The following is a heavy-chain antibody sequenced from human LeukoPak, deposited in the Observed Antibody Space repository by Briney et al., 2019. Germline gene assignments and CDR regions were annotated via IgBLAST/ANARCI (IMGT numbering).Heavy chain of an antibody. CDR3: ARDKQASGWYADSFDY. V-gene: IGHV3-21*01. CDR2: ISSSSSYI. D-gene: IGHD6-19*01. J-gene: IGHJ4*02. Sequence: PGGSLRLSCAASGFTFSSYSMNWVRQAPGKGLEWVSSISSSSSYIYYADSVKGRFTISRDNAKNSLYLQMNSLRAEDTAVYYCARDKQASGWYADSFDYWGQGTLVTVSS. CDR1: GFTFSSYS.